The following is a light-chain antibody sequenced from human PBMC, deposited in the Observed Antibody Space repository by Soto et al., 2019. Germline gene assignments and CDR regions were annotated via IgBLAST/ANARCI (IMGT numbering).Light chain of an antibody. J-gene: IGLJ2*01. CDR3: QSYDTSLSGSL. CDR1: SSNIGAGYD. Sequence: QSVLTQPPSVSGAPGQRVTISCTGSSSNIGAGYDVHWYQHLPGAAPKLLIYDNNNRPSGVPDRFSGSKSGTSASLAITGLQAEDEADYYCQSYDTSLSGSLFGGGTKLTVL. V-gene: IGLV1-40*01. CDR2: DNN.